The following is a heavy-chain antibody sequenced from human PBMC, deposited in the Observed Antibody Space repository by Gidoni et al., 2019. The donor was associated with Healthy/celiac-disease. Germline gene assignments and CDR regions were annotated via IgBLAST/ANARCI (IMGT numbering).Heavy chain of an antibody. J-gene: IGHJ4*02. D-gene: IGHD6-13*01. V-gene: IGHV4-39*01. CDR1: GGSISSSSYY. CDR3: ARETIAAAGRYIDDY. Sequence: QLQLQESGPGLVKPSETLSLTCTVSGGSISSSSYYWGWIRQPPGKGLEWIGSIYYSGSTYYNPSLKSRVTISVDTSKNQFSLKLSSVTAADTAVYYCARETIAAAGRYIDDYWGQGTLVTVSS. CDR2: IYYSGST.